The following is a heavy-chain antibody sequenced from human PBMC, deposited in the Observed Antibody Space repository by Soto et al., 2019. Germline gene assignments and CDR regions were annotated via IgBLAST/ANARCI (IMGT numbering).Heavy chain of an antibody. Sequence: LRLSCAASGFTFSSYSMNWVRQAPGKGLEWVSSISSSSSYIYYADSVKGRFTISRDNAKNSLYLQMNSLRAEDTAVYYCATTYDYGDYNDAIEIWGQGTMVTVSS. CDR2: ISSSSSYI. J-gene: IGHJ3*02. CDR1: GFTFSSYS. V-gene: IGHV3-21*01. D-gene: IGHD4-17*01. CDR3: ATTYDYGDYNDAIEI.